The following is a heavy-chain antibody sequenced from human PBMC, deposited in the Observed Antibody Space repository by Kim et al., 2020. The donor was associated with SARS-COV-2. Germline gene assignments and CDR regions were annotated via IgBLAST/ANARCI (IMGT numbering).Heavy chain of an antibody. Sequence: GGSLRLSCAASGFTFSDSHIHWVRQASGKGLEWVGHIRNKANNYATAYNASVKGRFTISRDDLKNTAYLQMNSLKTEATAECYCTRLLRGSTTWGQGTLV. CDR3: TRLLRGSTT. J-gene: IGHJ5*02. CDR1: GFTFSDSH. V-gene: IGHV3-73*01. D-gene: IGHD3-10*01. CDR2: IRNKANNYAT.